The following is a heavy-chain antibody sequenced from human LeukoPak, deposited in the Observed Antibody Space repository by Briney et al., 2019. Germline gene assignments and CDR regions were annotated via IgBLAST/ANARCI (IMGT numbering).Heavy chain of an antibody. Sequence: SETLSLTCTVSGGSISSYYWSWIRQPPGKGLEWVGYIYYSGSTNYNPSLKSRVTISVDTSKNQFSLKLSSVTAADTAVYYCARGYDFWSGIDAFDIWGQGTMVTVSS. V-gene: IGHV4-59*01. CDR2: IYYSGST. J-gene: IGHJ3*02. D-gene: IGHD3-3*01. CDR3: ARGYDFWSGIDAFDI. CDR1: GGSISSYY.